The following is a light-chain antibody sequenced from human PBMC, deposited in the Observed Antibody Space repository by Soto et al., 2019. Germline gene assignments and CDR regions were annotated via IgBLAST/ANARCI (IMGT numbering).Light chain of an antibody. CDR3: QTWGTGIHVV. V-gene: IGLV4-69*01. CDR1: SGHSTYA. J-gene: IGLJ2*01. Sequence: QPVLTQSPSVSASLGASVKLTCTLSSGHSTYAIAWHQQQPEKGPRYLMKLNSDGSHSKGDGIPDRFSGSSSGAERYLTISSLQSEDEADYYCQTWGTGIHVVFGGGTKLTVL. CDR2: LNSDGSH.